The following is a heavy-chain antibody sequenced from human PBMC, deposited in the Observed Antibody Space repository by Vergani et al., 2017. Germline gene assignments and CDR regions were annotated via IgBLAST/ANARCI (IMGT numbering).Heavy chain of an antibody. CDR1: GGTFSSYA. CDR2: IIPIFGTA. Sequence: QVQLVQSGAEVKKPGSSVKVSCKASGGTFSSYAISWVRQAPGQGLEWMGGIIPIFGTANYAQKFQGRVTITADESTSTAYMELSSLRSEDTAVYYWASLYSSSWYSVSGAFDIWGQGTMVTVSS. D-gene: IGHD6-13*01. J-gene: IGHJ3*02. CDR3: ASLYSSSWYSVSGAFDI. V-gene: IGHV1-69*12.